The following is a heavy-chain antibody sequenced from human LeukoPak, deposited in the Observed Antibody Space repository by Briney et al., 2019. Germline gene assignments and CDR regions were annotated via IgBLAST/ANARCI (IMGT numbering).Heavy chain of an antibody. CDR3: ARDEVVTAGFDY. D-gene: IGHD2-21*02. CDR2: IYYSGST. V-gene: IGHV4-59*01. CDR1: GGSISSYY. Sequence: SETLSLTCTVSGGSISSYYWSWIRQPPGKGLEWIGYIYYSGSTNYNPSLKSRVTISVDTSKNQFSLKLSSVTAADTAVYYCARDEVVTAGFDYWGQGTLVTVSS. J-gene: IGHJ4*02.